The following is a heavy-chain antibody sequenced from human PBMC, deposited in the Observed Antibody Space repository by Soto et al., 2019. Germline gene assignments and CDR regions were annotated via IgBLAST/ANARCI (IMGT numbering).Heavy chain of an antibody. V-gene: IGHV4-31*03. CDR3: ARGGRRSPGMDV. CDR2: IYYSGST. Sequence: QVQLQESGPGLVKPSQTLSLTCTVSGGSISSGGYYWSWIRQHPGKGLEWIGYIYYSGSTYYNPSLKSRVTISVDTSKTQCSLKLSAATAADTAVYYCARGGRRSPGMDVWGQGTTVTVSS. CDR1: GGSISSGGYY. J-gene: IGHJ6*02.